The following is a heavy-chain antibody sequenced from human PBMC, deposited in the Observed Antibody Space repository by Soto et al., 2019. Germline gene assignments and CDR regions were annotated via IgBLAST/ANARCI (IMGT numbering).Heavy chain of an antibody. J-gene: IGHJ4*02. CDR1: GGSFSGYY. D-gene: IGHD1-20*01. CDR3: ARGYNPAYNY. CDR2: INHSGST. V-gene: IGHV4-34*01. Sequence: SETLSLTCAVYGGSFSGYYWSWIRQPPGKGLEWIGEINHSGSTNYNPSLKSRVTISVDTSKNQFSLKLSSVTAADTAVYYCARGYNPAYNYWGQGTQVTVSS.